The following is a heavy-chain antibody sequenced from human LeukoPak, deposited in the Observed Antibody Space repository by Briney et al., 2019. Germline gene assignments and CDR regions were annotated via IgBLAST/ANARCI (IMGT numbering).Heavy chain of an antibody. J-gene: IGHJ6*03. Sequence: ASVKVSCKASGYTFTGYCMHWVRQAPGQGLECMGRINPNSGDANYAQKFQGRVTMTRDTSISTAYMELSSLTSDDTAVYFCARSAEHCNNGVCFTDYYMDVWGKGTTVTVSS. D-gene: IGHD2-8*01. CDR2: INPNSGDA. CDR3: ARSAEHCNNGVCFTDYYMDV. V-gene: IGHV1-2*06. CDR1: GYTFTGYC.